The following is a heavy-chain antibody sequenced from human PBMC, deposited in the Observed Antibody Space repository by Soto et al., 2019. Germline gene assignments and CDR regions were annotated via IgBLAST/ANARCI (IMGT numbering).Heavy chain of an antibody. CDR3: ARGPSVDKVDY. V-gene: IGHV4-30-4*01. J-gene: IGHJ4*02. Sequence: QVQLQESGPGLVEPSQTLSLTCTVSGGSISSDDYYWSWICQPPGKGLEWIGHIYNSGSTYSNPSLKSRVTISVGTSKSQFSLKLSSVTAADTAVYYCARGPSVDKVDYWGQGTLVTVSS. CDR2: IYNSGST. D-gene: IGHD2-21*01. CDR1: GGSISSDDYY.